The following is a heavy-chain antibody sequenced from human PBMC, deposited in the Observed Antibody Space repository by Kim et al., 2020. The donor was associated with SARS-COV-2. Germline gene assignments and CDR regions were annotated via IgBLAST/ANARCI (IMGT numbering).Heavy chain of an antibody. D-gene: IGHD2-2*01. Sequence: NEDSGKGRYTNTRDNAKITLYLQVNSLRAEDTAVYYCAKGSGESVYANFDYWGQGTQVTVSS. J-gene: IGHJ4*02. V-gene: IGHV3-23*01. CDR3: AKGSGESVYANFDY.